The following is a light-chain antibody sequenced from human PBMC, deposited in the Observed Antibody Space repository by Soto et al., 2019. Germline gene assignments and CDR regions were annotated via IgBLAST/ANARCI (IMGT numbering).Light chain of an antibody. Sequence: DIQMTQSPSSVSASVGDRVTITCRASQGISSWLAWYQQKPGKAPKLLIYDASSRATGIPDRFSGSGSGTDFTLTISRLEPEDFAVYYCQQYGSSPRTFGQGTKVEIK. CDR1: QGISSW. V-gene: IGKV1-12*01. CDR2: DAS. CDR3: QQYGSSPRT. J-gene: IGKJ1*01.